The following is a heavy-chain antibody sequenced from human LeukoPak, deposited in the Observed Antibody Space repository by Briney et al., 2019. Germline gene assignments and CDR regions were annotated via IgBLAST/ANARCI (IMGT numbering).Heavy chain of an antibody. CDR2: ISYDGSNK. Sequence: GGSLRLSCAASGFTFSSYAMHWVRQAPGKGLEWVAVISYDGSNKYYADSVKGRFTISRDNSKNTLYLQMNSLRAEDTAVYYCASALRDPPGAFDIWGQGTMVTVSS. CDR3: ASALRDPPGAFDI. CDR1: GFTFSSYA. V-gene: IGHV3-30-3*01. J-gene: IGHJ3*02. D-gene: IGHD5-24*01.